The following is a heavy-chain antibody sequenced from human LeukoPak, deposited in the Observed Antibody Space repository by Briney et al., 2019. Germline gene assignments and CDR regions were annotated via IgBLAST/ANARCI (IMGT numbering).Heavy chain of an antibody. V-gene: IGHV3-9*01. J-gene: IGHJ6*02. CDR1: GLTFDDYA. CDR2: ISWNSGSI. D-gene: IGHD1-1*01. CDR3: AKGFYGGTTYYGMDV. Sequence: GGSLRLSCAASGLTFDDYAMHWVRQPPGKGLEWVSGISWNSGSIDYADSVEGRFTISRDNARNSLYLQMNSLRAEDTALYYCAKGFYGGTTYYGMDVWGQGTTVTVSS.